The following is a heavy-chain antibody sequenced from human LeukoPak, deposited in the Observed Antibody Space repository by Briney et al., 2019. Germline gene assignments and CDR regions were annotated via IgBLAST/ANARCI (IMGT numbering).Heavy chain of an antibody. CDR2: IYPDDSDT. CDR1: GYSFTSYW. D-gene: IGHD3-10*01. Sequence: GESLKISCKGSGYSFTSYWIGWVRQMPGRGLEWMGMIYPDDSDTTYSPSFQGHVTISADKSISTAYLQWSGLEASDTAMYYCARRAYYYASGSYIWLDPWGHGTLVTVSS. V-gene: IGHV5-51*01. J-gene: IGHJ5*02. CDR3: ARRAYYYASGSYIWLDP.